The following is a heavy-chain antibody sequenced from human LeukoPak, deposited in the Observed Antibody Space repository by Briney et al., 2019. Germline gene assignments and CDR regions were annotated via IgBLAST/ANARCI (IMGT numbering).Heavy chain of an antibody. V-gene: IGHV3-73*01. CDR2: IRNKANSYAT. D-gene: IGHD3-22*01. CDR1: GFTFSGSA. CDR3: TTYDSSGYYQDY. Sequence: PGGSLRLSCAASGFTFSGSAMHWVRRASGKGLEWVGRIRNKANSYATAYAASVKGRFTISRDDSKNTAYLQMNSLKTEDTAIYYCTTYDSSGYYQDYWGQGTLVTVSS. J-gene: IGHJ4*02.